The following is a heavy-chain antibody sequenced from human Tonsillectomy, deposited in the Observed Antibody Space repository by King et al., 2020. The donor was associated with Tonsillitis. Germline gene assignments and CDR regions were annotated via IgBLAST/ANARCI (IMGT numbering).Heavy chain of an antibody. D-gene: IGHD6-19*01. J-gene: IGHJ4*02. V-gene: IGHV3-30*03. CDR1: GFTFSSYG. Sequence: QLVQSGGGVVQPGRSLRLSCAASGFTFSSYGMHWVRQAPGKGLEGVAVISYDGSNKYYADSVKGRFTISRDNSKNTLYLQMNSLRAEDTAVYYCAYKQWLDYWGQGTLVTVSS. CDR2: ISYDGSNK. CDR3: AYKQWLDY.